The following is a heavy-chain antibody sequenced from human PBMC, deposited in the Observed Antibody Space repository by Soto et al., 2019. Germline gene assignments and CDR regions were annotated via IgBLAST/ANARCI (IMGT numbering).Heavy chain of an antibody. J-gene: IGHJ4*02. CDR2: ISFDGSNQ. Sequence: GGSLRLSCAASGFTFSSYGIHWVRQAPGKGLEWVAGISFDGSNQYFADSVEGRFSISRDNSKNTLSLQMNSLGPEDTAKYYCAKSRLYRGNDFDYWGQGTLVTVS. CDR1: GFTFSSYG. D-gene: IGHD5-12*01. V-gene: IGHV3-30*18. CDR3: AKSRLYRGNDFDY.